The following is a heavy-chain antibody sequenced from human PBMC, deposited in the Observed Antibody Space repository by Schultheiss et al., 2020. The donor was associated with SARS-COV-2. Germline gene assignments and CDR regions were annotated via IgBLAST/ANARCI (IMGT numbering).Heavy chain of an antibody. D-gene: IGHD4-17*01. J-gene: IGHJ5*02. CDR2: IYTSGST. CDR3: ARHSGDPHSYNWFDP. CDR1: GGSISSYY. V-gene: IGHV4-59*08. Sequence: SQTLSLTCTVSGGSISSYYWSWIRQPPGKGLEWIGRIYTSGSTYYNPSLKSRVTISVDRSKNQFSLKLSSVTAADTAVYYCARHSGDPHSYNWFDPWGQGTLVTVSS.